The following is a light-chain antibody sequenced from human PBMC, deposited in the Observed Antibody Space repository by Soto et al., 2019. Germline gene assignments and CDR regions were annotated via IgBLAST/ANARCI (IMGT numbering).Light chain of an antibody. V-gene: IGLV1-47*02. CDR2: SNN. CDR3: AAWDDSLSGYV. CDR1: SSNIGSNY. Sequence: QSVLTHPPSASGTPGQRVTISCSGSSSNIGSNYVYWYQQLPGTAPKLLIYSNNQRPSGVPDRFSGSKSGTSASLAISGLQSEDEADYYCAAWDDSLSGYVFGTGTKVTVL. J-gene: IGLJ1*01.